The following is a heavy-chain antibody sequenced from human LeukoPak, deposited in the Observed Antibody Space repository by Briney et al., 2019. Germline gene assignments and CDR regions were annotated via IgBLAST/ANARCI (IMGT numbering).Heavy chain of an antibody. D-gene: IGHD2-2*01. J-gene: IGHJ5*02. CDR2: INPNSGGT. CDR1: GYTFTGYY. V-gene: IGHV1-2*02. CDR3: ARDPRGVPAAMGENWFDP. Sequence: GASVKVSCKASGYTFTGYYMHWVRQAPGQGLEWMGWINPNSGGTNYAQKFQGRVTMTRDTSISTAYMELSRLRSDDTAVYYCARDPRGVPAAMGENWFDPWGQGTLVTVSS.